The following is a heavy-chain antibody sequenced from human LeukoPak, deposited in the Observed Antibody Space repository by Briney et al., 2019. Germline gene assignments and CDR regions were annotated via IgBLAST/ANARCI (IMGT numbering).Heavy chain of an antibody. J-gene: IGHJ4*02. CDR3: ASSGWYKGGFDY. Sequence: SETLSLTCAVYGGSFSGYYWSWIRQPPGKGLEWIGEINHSGSTNYNPSLMSRVTISVDTSKNQFSLKLSSVTAADTAVYYCASSGWYKGGFDYWGQGTLVTVSS. V-gene: IGHV4-34*01. D-gene: IGHD6-19*01. CDR1: GGSFSGYY. CDR2: INHSGST.